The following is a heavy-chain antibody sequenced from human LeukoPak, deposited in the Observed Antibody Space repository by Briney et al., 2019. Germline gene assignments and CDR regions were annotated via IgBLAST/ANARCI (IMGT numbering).Heavy chain of an antibody. CDR1: GYTFIGYG. CDR3: ARQSGESDAFDI. V-gene: IGHV1-18*01. D-gene: IGHD2/OR15-2a*01. J-gene: IGHJ3*02. CDR2: ISAYNGNT. Sequence: ASVKVSCKASGYTFIGYGISWGRQAPGQGLEWMGWISAYNGNTNYAQKLQGRVTMTTDTSTSTAYMELRSLRSDDTAVYYCARQSGESDAFDIWGQGTMVTVSS.